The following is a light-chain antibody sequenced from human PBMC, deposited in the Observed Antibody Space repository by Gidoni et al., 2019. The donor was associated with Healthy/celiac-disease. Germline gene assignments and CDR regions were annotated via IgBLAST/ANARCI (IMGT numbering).Light chain of an antibody. CDR2: AAS. J-gene: IGKJ3*01. CDR1: QSVSSY. V-gene: IGKV3-11*01. Sequence: DIVLTQSPATLSLSPGERATLSCRASQSVSSYLSWYQQKPGQAPRLLIYAASNRATGIPSRFSGSGSGTDFTLTISSLEPEDFAVYYCQQRSNWPRFTFGPGTKVDIK. CDR3: QQRSNWPRFT.